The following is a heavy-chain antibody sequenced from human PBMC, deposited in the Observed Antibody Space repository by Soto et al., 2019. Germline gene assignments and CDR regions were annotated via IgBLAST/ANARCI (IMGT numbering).Heavy chain of an antibody. D-gene: IGHD3-3*01. Sequence: SETLSLTCSVSGASLRIGDYYCTWIRQPPGKGLEWIGFIYKSVTAKYNPSLSSRVSISVDTSKNQFFLSLKYVTAADTAVYYCVRALGSRFMEWPRSDPWAQGKVVTVSS. V-gene: IGHV4-30-4*01. CDR1: GASLRIGDYY. CDR2: IYKSVTA. CDR3: VRALGSRFMEWPRSDP. J-gene: IGHJ5*02.